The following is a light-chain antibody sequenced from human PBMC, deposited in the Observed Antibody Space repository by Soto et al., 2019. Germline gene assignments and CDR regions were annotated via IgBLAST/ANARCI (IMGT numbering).Light chain of an antibody. CDR1: QTISTY. CDR3: QQSYSTPIA. J-gene: IGKJ5*01. Sequence: IQMTQSPSSLSASVGDRVTITCRASQTISTYLNWYQQTPGKAPKLLIYAASNLQSGVPSRFSGSGSGTDFTLTISSLQPEDFSTYYCQQSYSTPIACGQGTRLEIK. V-gene: IGKV1-39*01. CDR2: AAS.